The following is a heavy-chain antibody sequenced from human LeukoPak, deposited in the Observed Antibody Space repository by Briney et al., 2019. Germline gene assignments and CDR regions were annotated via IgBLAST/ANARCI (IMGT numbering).Heavy chain of an antibody. J-gene: IGHJ4*02. CDR2: IRSKAYGGTT. D-gene: IGHD2-15*01. CDR3: TRVSLVAASVFFDY. V-gene: IGHV3-49*04. Sequence: GGSLRLSCTASGFTFGDYAMSWVRQAPGKGLEWVSFIRSKAYGGTTEYAASVKGRFTISRDDSRSIAYLQMNSLKTEDTAVYYCTRVSLVAASVFFDYWGQGTLVTVSS. CDR1: GFTFGDYA.